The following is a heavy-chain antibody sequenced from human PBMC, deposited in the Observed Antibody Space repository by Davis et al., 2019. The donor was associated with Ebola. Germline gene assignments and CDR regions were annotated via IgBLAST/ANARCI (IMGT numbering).Heavy chain of an antibody. Sequence: PGGSLRLSCAASGFTFSSYSMNWVRQAPGKGLEWVSGVSGSGGTTYYADSVKGRFTISRDNSKNTLYLQMNDLRAGDSALYYCAKDRLVHDSWGQGTLVTVSS. J-gene: IGHJ4*02. V-gene: IGHV3-23*01. CDR1: GFTFSSYS. CDR2: VSGSGGTT. CDR3: AKDRLVHDS. D-gene: IGHD6-13*01.